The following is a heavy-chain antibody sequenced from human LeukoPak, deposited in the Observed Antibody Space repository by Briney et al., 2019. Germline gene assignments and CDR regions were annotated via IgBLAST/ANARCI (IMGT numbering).Heavy chain of an antibody. CDR3: ARDGGRWLQSGSISAFDI. CDR2: IIPIFGTA. V-gene: IGHV1-69*05. Sequence: GASVKDSCKASGGTFSSYAISWVRQAPGQGRDWMGGIIPIFGTANYAQKFQGRVTITTDDSTSTAYMELSSLRSEDTAVYYCARDGGRWLQSGSISAFDIWGQGTMVTVSS. J-gene: IGHJ3*02. CDR1: GGTFSSYA. D-gene: IGHD5-24*01.